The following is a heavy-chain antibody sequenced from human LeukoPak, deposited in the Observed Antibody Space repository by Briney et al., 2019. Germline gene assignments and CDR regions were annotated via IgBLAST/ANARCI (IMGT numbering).Heavy chain of an antibody. CDR3: ARPASVHTNWFDP. J-gene: IGHJ5*02. CDR1: GYTFTGYY. CDR2: INPDSGGT. Sequence: ASVKVSCKASGYTFTGYYMHWVRQAPGQGLEWMGRINPDSGGTNYAQKFQGRVTMTRDTSISTAYMELSRLRSDDTAVYYCARPASVHTNWFDPWGQGTLVTVSS. V-gene: IGHV1-2*06.